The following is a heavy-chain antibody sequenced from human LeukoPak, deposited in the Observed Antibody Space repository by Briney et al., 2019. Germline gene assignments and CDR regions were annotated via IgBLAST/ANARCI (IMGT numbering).Heavy chain of an antibody. CDR1: TFSVSSNY. J-gene: IGHJ4*02. V-gene: IGHV3-66*01. Sequence: GGSLRLSCAASTFSVSSNYMSWVRQAPGKGLEWVSVIYSADSTYYADSVKGRFTISRDNSKNTLYLQMNSLRAEDTAVYYCARDYVGYSSSWPLDYWGQGTLVTVSS. D-gene: IGHD6-13*01. CDR3: ARDYVGYSSSWPLDY. CDR2: IYSADST.